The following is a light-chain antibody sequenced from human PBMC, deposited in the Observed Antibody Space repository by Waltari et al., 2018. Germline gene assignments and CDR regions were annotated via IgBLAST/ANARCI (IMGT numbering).Light chain of an antibody. CDR2: DVS. J-gene: IGLJ1*01. Sequence: QSALTQPASVSGSPGQSITLSCPGTSRDIGGYNYVSWYQQHPGKVPKLMIYDVSNRPSGVSNRFSGSKSGNTASLTISGLQAEDEADYYCSSYTSSSDSYVFGTGTKVTVL. CDR1: SRDIGGYNY. CDR3: SSYTSSSDSYV. V-gene: IGLV2-14*03.